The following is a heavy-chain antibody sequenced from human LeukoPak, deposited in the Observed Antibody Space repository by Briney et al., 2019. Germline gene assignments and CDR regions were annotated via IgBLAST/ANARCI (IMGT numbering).Heavy chain of an antibody. J-gene: IGHJ4*02. CDR3: ALGRYFDWSRYFDY. V-gene: IGHV4-34*01. CDR1: GGSFSGYY. Sequence: SETLSLTCAVYGGSFSGYYWSWLRQPPGKGLEWIGEINHSGSTNYNPSLKSRVTISVDTSKNQFSLKLSSVTAADTAVYYCALGRYFDWSRYFDYWGQGTLVTVSS. CDR2: INHSGST. D-gene: IGHD3-9*01.